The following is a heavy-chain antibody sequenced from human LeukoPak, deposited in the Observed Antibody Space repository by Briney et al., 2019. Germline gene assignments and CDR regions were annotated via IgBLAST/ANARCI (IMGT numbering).Heavy chain of an antibody. V-gene: IGHV3-23*01. CDR2: ISGSGDST. CDR3: ARRGPNWGFFDY. D-gene: IGHD7-27*01. CDR1: GFTFSNHA. Sequence: GRSLRLSCAASGFTFSNHAMSWVRQAPGEGLEWVSTISGSGDSTYYADSVKGRFTISGDNSKNTLYLQMNSLRAEDTAVYYCARRGPNWGFFDYWGRGTLVTVSS. J-gene: IGHJ4*02.